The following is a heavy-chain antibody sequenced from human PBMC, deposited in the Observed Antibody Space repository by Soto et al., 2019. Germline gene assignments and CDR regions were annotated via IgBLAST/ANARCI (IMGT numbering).Heavy chain of an antibody. CDR2: IIPILGIA. CDR3: LRDQVGVHTTDDYYSVMDV. Sequence: SVKLACKASGGTFTSSTISCVRQAPGQGLEWMGRIIPILGIANYAQKFQGRDTITADKSTSTAYMELSSLRSEDTAVYYCLRDQVGVHTTDDYYSVMDVWGQGTTVTVSS. CDR1: GGTFTSST. J-gene: IGHJ6*02. V-gene: IGHV1-69*04. D-gene: IGHD1-26*01.